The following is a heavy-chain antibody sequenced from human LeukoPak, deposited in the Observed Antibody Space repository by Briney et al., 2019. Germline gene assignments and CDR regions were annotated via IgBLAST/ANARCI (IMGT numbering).Heavy chain of an antibody. J-gene: IGHJ4*02. CDR3: ARETGGFDC. D-gene: IGHD1-14*01. CDR2: INGGGNT. Sequence: PGGSLRLSCAASGFTFSGYAMNWVRQAPGKGLEWVSSINGGGNTFYADSVKGRFAISRDNAKNSLYLQTNGLRAEDTAVYYCARETGGFDCWGQGTLVTVSS. V-gene: IGHV3-21*06. CDR1: GFTFSGYA.